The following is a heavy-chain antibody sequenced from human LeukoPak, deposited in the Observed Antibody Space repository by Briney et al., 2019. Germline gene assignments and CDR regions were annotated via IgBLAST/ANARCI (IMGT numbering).Heavy chain of an antibody. J-gene: IGHJ4*02. Sequence: GGSPRLSCAASGFTFSSYAMSWVRQAPGKGLEWVSAISGSGGSTYYADSVKGRFTISRDNSKNTLYLQMNSLRAEDTAVYYCAKDQGVRAFWYDSSGYSFDYWGQGTLVTVSS. V-gene: IGHV3-23*01. D-gene: IGHD3-22*01. CDR3: AKDQGVRAFWYDSSGYSFDY. CDR2: ISGSGGST. CDR1: GFTFSSYA.